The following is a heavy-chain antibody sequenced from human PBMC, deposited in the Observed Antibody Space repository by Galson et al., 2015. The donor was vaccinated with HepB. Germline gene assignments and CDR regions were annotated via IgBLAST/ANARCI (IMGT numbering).Heavy chain of an antibody. Sequence: SVKVSCKASGFTFTSYGISWVRQAPGQGLEWMGWISAYNGNTNYAQKLQGRVTMTTDTSTSTAYMELRSLRSDDTAVYYCARGKIAAAGPTTPTGMDVWGQGTTVTVSS. CDR2: ISAYNGNT. D-gene: IGHD6-13*01. J-gene: IGHJ6*02. CDR1: GFTFTSYG. V-gene: IGHV1-18*04. CDR3: ARGKIAAAGPTTPTGMDV.